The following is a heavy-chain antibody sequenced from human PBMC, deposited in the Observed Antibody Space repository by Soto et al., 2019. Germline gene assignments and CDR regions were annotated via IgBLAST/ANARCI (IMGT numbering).Heavy chain of an antibody. Sequence: ASVKVSCKASGYTFTSYGISWVRQAPGQGLEGMGWISAYNGNTNYAQKLQGSVTMTTDTSTSTAYMELRSLRSDDTAVYYCARSPADIVVVPAAGFFDYWGQGTLVTVSS. CDR3: ARSPADIVVVPAAGFFDY. J-gene: IGHJ4*02. CDR1: GYTFTSYG. CDR2: ISAYNGNT. V-gene: IGHV1-18*01. D-gene: IGHD2-2*01.